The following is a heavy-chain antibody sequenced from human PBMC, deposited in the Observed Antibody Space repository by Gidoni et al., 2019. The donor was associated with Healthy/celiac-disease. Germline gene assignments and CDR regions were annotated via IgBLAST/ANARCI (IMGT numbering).Heavy chain of an antibody. Sequence: EVQLVESGGGLVQPGGSLRLSCAASGFTFSSYSINWVRQAPGKGLEWVSYIVRSSSTIYYADSVKGRFTISRDNAKNSLYLQMNSLRAEDTAVYYCARGVLAQFDYWGQGTLVTVSS. V-gene: IGHV3-48*01. CDR1: GFTFSSYS. D-gene: IGHD3-3*01. CDR2: IVRSSSTI. CDR3: ARGVLAQFDY. J-gene: IGHJ4*02.